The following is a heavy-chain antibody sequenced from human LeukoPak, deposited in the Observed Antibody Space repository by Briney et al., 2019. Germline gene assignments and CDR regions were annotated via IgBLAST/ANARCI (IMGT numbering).Heavy chain of an antibody. CDR2: ISGSGGRT. CDR1: GFTFSSYA. V-gene: IGHV3-23*01. J-gene: IGHJ4*02. D-gene: IGHD3-16*01. Sequence: GGSLRLSCAASGFTFSSYAVSWVRQTPGKGLEWVSRISGSGGRTYYADSVKGRFTISRDNSKNTLYLQMKSLRAEDTAVYYCAKDLYDCVWGSVDYWGQGPLVTVPS. CDR3: AKDLYDCVWGSVDY.